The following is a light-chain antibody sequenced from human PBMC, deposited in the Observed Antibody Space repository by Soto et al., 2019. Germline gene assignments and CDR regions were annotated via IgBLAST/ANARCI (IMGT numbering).Light chain of an antibody. CDR1: QSVSIK. J-gene: IGKJ5*01. CDR2: DTS. CDR3: QQYNNWPPIT. Sequence: EIGMAQSPATLSVSPWERVALSCRASQSVSIKLAWYQQKPGQAPRLLIYDTSTRATGIPARFSGSGSGTEFTLTISSLQSEDFAVYYCQQYNNWPPITFGQGTRLEIK. V-gene: IGKV3-15*01.